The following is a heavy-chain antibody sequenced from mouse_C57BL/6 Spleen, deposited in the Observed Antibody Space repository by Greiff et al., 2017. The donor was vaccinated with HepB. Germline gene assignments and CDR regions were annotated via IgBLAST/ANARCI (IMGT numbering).Heavy chain of an antibody. CDR2: IYPRDGST. V-gene: IGHV1-78*01. Sequence: QVQLQQSDAELVKPGASVKISCKVSGSTFTDHTIHWMKQRPEQGLEWIGYIYPRDGSTKYNEKFKGKATLTADKSSSTAYMQLNSLTSEDSAVYCCAREDYYGSSYWYFDVWGTGTTVTVSS. CDR3: AREDYYGSSYWYFDV. CDR1: GSTFTDHT. J-gene: IGHJ1*03. D-gene: IGHD1-1*01.